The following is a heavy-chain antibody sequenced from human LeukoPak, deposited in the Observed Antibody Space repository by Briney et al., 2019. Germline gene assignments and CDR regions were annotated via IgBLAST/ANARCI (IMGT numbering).Heavy chain of an antibody. CDR3: ARERLGIGCYYYYMDV. D-gene: IGHD7-27*01. V-gene: IGHV3-48*04. CDR1: GFTFSSYA. CDR2: ITDSGTTI. J-gene: IGHJ6*03. Sequence: GGSLRLSCAASGFTFSSYAMSWVRQAPGKGLEWVSYITDSGTTIYYADSVKGRFTISRDNAKNSLYLQMNSLRAEDTAVYYCARERLGIGCYYYYMDVWGKGTTVIVSS.